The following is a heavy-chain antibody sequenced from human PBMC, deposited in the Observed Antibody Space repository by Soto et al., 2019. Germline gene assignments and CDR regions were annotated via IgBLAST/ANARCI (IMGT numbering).Heavy chain of an antibody. CDR3: VRVPYSLETPRNRFPLRLSFVAAAETAVYYCARLRTYYYDSSGYRKINWFDP. J-gene: IGHJ5*02. CDR1: GGSISSSSYY. CDR2: IYYSGST. Sequence: SETLSLTCTVSGGSISSSSYYWGWIRQPPGKGLEWIGSIYYSGSTYYNPSLKSRVTISVDTSKNQFSLELSAVAPPYNTPPRGVRVPYSLETPRNRFPLRLSFVAAAETAVYYCARLRTYYYDSSGYRKINWFDPWGQGTLVTVSS. D-gene: IGHD3-10*01. V-gene: IGHV4-39*01.